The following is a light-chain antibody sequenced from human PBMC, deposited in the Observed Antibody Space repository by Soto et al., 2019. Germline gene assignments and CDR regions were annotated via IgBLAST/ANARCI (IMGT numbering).Light chain of an antibody. V-gene: IGLV1-44*01. CDR1: SSNIGSNT. J-gene: IGLJ1*01. Sequence: SVLTQPPSASGTPGQRVTTSCSGSSSNIGSNTVTWYQQLPGTAPKLVIYSNYDRPSGVPDRFSGSTSGTSASLVIRGLQTEDEDDYYCAAWDDILNGYVFGGGTKDTVL. CDR2: SNY. CDR3: AAWDDILNGYV.